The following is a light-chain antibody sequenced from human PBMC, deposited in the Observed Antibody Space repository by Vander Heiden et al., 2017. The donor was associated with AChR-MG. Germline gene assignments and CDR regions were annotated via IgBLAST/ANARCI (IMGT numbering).Light chain of an antibody. CDR1: HSVTSSY. CDR3: HQYDNSSWT. Sequence: EVVLTHSPGTLSLSPGERATLSCSASHSVTSSYLTWLQQKPGQAPRLLIYGASNRAAGIADRCSGSGSGTAFALTISRLEPEDFAVYYYHQYDNSSWTFGQGTKVEIK. V-gene: IGKV3-20*01. CDR2: GAS. J-gene: IGKJ1*01.